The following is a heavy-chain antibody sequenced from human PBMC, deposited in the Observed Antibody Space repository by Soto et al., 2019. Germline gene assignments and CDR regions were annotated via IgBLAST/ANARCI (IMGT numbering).Heavy chain of an antibody. Sequence: QAQLVQSGAEVKKPGASVKVSCKTSGYTFTNYGLTWVRQAPGQGLEWMGWISTYNGDTNYAQRLQGRVTMTTDTSTSTSSMELRGLRSDDTAVYYCAREDYSASFDYGAQGTLVTVSS. J-gene: IGHJ4*02. CDR3: AREDYSASFDY. D-gene: IGHD6-13*01. V-gene: IGHV1-18*04. CDR1: GYTFTNYG. CDR2: ISTYNGDT.